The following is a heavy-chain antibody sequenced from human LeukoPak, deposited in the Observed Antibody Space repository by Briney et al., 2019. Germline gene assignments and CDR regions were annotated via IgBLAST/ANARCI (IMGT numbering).Heavy chain of an antibody. CDR3: ARDRPGRV. CDR2: MNPNSGNT. Sequence: ASVKVSCKASGYTFTSYDINWVRQATGQGLEWMGWMNPNSGNTGYAQKFQGRVTMTKYTSPGTVYMELSSLRAEDTAVYYCARDRPGRVWGQGTLVTVSS. J-gene: IGHJ4*02. CDR1: GYTFTSYD. D-gene: IGHD6-6*01. V-gene: IGHV1-8*01.